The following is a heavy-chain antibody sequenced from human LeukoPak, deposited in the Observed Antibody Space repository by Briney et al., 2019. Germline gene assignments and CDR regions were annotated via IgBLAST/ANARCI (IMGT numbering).Heavy chain of an antibody. CDR1: GFTFSSYG. V-gene: IGHV3-30*02. J-gene: IGHJ4*02. CDR3: AKEPLPSYRSSYFDY. Sequence: PGGSLRLSCAASGFTFSSYGMHWVRQAPGKGLEWVAFIRYDGSNKYYADSVKGRFTISRDNSKKTLYLQMNSLRAEDTAVYYCAKEPLPSYRSSYFDYWGQGTLVTVSS. CDR2: IRYDGSNK. D-gene: IGHD6-13*01.